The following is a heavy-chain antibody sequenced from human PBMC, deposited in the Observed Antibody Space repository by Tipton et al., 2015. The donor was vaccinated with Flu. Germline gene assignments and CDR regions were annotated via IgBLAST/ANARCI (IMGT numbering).Heavy chain of an antibody. D-gene: IGHD3-16*01. CDR3: ARGFIRLCDY. CDR1: GFTFSSYE. CDR2: ITPSGVDK. J-gene: IGHJ4*02. V-gene: IGHV3-48*03. Sequence: GSLRLSCAASGFTFSSYEMNWVRQAPGKGLEWVSYITPSGVDKYYADSVRGRFTVSRDNAKNSLYLQIDSLRAEDTGMYYCARGFIRLCDYWGPGTLVTVSS.